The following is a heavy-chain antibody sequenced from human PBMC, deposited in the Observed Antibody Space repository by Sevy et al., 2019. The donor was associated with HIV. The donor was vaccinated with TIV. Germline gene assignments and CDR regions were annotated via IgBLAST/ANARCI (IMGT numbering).Heavy chain of an antibody. CDR3: AGRKVGDFWSGSLRGPWAGGPLFDY. V-gene: IGHV3-23*01. CDR1: GITFSSYA. J-gene: IGHJ4*02. Sequence: GGSLRLSCAASGITFSSYAVTWVRQAPGKGLEWVSSISHTGDNIYYADSVRGRFTISRDNSKSTLDLHMSSLRAEGTAVYYCAGRKVGDFWSGSLRGPWAGGPLFDYWGQGTLVTVSS. CDR2: ISHTGDNI. D-gene: IGHD3-3*01.